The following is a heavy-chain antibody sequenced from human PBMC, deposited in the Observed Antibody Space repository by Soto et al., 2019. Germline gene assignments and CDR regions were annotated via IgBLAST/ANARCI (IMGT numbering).Heavy chain of an antibody. V-gene: IGHV3-23*01. CDR3: ARRVSVSYSAY. J-gene: IGHJ4*02. CDR1: GFTFSSYA. D-gene: IGHD1-26*01. CDR2: ISGSGGST. Sequence: EVQLLESGGGLVQPGGSLRLSCAASGFTFSSYAMRWVRQAPGKGLEGVSAISGSGGSTYYADSVKGRFTIPRDNSMNTLHLPLIRLRAEDTAVSYCARRVSVSYSAYWGQGPLVTVSS.